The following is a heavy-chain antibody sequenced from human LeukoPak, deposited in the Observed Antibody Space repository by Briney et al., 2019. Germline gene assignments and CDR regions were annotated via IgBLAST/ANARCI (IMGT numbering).Heavy chain of an antibody. Sequence: GGSLRLSCAASGFTFSSYAMHWVRQAPGKGLEWVAVISYGGSNKYYADSVKGRFTISRDNSKNTLYLQMNSLRAEDTAVYYCARGPRQATVTIYYYYYYGMDVWGQGTTVTVSS. D-gene: IGHD4-17*01. CDR3: ARGPRQATVTIYYYYYYGMDV. CDR2: ISYGGSNK. CDR1: GFTFSSYA. V-gene: IGHV3-30-3*01. J-gene: IGHJ6*02.